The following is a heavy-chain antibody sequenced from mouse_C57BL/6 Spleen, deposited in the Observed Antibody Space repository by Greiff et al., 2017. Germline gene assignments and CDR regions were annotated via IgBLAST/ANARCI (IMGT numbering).Heavy chain of an antibody. J-gene: IGHJ1*03. D-gene: IGHD1-1*01. V-gene: IGHV3-6*01. Sequence: EVKLVESGPGLVKPSQSLSLTCSVTGYSITSGYYWNWIRQFPGNKLEWMGYISYDGSNNYNPSLKNRISITSDTSKNQFFLKLNSVTTEDTATYYCARHDSTVVAHWYFDVWGTGTTVTVSS. CDR2: ISYDGSN. CDR1: GYSITSGYY. CDR3: ARHDSTVVAHWYFDV.